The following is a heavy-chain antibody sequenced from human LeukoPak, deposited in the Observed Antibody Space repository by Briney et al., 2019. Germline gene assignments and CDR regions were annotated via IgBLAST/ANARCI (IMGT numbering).Heavy chain of an antibody. Sequence: GASVKVSCKASGYTFTGYYMHWVRQAPGQGLEWMGWINPNSGGTNYAQKFQGRVTMTRGTSISTAYMELSRLRSDDTAVYYCAREEVVVTAMSAFDIWGQGTMVTVSS. CDR3: AREEVVVTAMSAFDI. J-gene: IGHJ3*02. D-gene: IGHD2-21*02. CDR1: GYTFTGYY. V-gene: IGHV1-2*02. CDR2: INPNSGGT.